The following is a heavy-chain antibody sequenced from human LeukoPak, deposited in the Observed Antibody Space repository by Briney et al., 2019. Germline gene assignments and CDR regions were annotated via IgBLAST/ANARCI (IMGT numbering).Heavy chain of an antibody. V-gene: IGHV1-18*01. CDR3: ATSVGGYYYYYGMDV. D-gene: IGHD3-16*01. Sequence: ASVKVSCKASGYTFTSYGISWVRQAPGQGLEWMGWISAYNGNTNYAQKLQGRVTMTTDTSTSTAYMELRSLRSDDTAVYCCATSVGGYYYYYGMDVWGQGTTVTVSS. CDR2: ISAYNGNT. CDR1: GYTFTSYG. J-gene: IGHJ6*02.